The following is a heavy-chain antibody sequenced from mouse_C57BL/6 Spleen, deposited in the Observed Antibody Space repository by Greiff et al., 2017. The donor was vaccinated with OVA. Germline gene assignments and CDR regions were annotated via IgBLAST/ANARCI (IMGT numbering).Heavy chain of an antibody. CDR2: IWSGGST. CDR1: GFSLTSYG. Sequence: QVQLQQSGPGLVQPSQSLSITCTVSGFSLTSYGVHWVRQSPGKGLEWLGVIWSGGSTDYNAAFISRLSISKDNSKSQVFFKMNSRQADDTAIYYCAREGLRRGYAMDYWGQGTSVTVSS. D-gene: IGHD2-4*01. CDR3: AREGLRRGYAMDY. V-gene: IGHV2-2*01. J-gene: IGHJ4*01.